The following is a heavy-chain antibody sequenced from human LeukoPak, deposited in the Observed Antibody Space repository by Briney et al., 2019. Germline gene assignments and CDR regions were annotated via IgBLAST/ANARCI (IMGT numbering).Heavy chain of an antibody. CDR2: IYPGDSDT. Sequence: GESLKISCKGSGYSFTSYWIGWVRQMPGKGLEWMGIIYPGDSDTRYSPSFQGQVTISADKSISTAYLQWSSLKASDTAMYYCARLVNYYDSSPSDAFDIWGQGTMVTVSS. CDR3: ARLVNYYDSSPSDAFDI. D-gene: IGHD3-22*01. CDR1: GYSFTSYW. V-gene: IGHV5-51*01. J-gene: IGHJ3*02.